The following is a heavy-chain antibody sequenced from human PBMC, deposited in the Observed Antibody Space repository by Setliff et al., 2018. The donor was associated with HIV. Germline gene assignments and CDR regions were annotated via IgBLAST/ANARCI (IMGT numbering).Heavy chain of an antibody. Sequence: SETLSLTCTVSGDSISSSYYWTWIRQPPGKGLEWIGYIYTSGSTNYNPSLKNRVTISVDTSKNQFSLRLSSVTAADTAVYYCARGYSSSWYDSWGQGTLVTDS. J-gene: IGHJ5*01. D-gene: IGHD6-13*01. V-gene: IGHV4-4*08. CDR1: GDSISSSYY. CDR2: IYTSGST. CDR3: ARGYSSSWYDS.